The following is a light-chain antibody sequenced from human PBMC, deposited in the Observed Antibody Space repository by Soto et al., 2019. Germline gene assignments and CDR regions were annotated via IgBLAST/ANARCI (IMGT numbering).Light chain of an antibody. CDR3: QQFGNSPWT. V-gene: IGKV3-20*01. CDR2: GTS. J-gene: IGKJ1*01. Sequence: VLSQSPAILSLSPGERATLSCRASQSVPSTYFAWYQQKAGQPPRLLISGTSNRATGIPDRFSGSGSGTDFTLTISRLEPEDFAVYFCQQFGNSPWTFGQGTKVDSK. CDR1: QSVPSTY.